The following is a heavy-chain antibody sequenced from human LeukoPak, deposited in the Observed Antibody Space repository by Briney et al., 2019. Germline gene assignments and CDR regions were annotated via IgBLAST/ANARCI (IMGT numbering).Heavy chain of an antibody. CDR3: ASTRRPYYYDSSGYYSKYYFDY. D-gene: IGHD3-22*01. Sequence: SETLSLTCAVYGGSFSGYYWSWIRQPPGKGLGWIGEINHSGSTSYNPSLKSRVTISVDTSKNQFSLKLSSVTAADTAVYYCASTRRPYYYDSSGYYSKYYFDYWGQGTLVTVSS. CDR2: INHSGST. J-gene: IGHJ4*02. CDR1: GGSFSGYY. V-gene: IGHV4-34*01.